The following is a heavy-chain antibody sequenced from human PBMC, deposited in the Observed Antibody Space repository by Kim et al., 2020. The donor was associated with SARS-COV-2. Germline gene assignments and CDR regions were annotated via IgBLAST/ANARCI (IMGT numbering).Heavy chain of an antibody. CDR1: GFTFSSSS. V-gene: IGHV3-21*01. Sequence: GGSLRLSCSAPGFTFSSSSMNWVRQAPGKGLEWVSSISSTGNYIYYIDSVKGRFTISRDNAKSSLYLQMNSLRAEDTAVYYCARETRNYYDRSGYYPYYFDYWGQGTLVTVSS. D-gene: IGHD3-22*01. CDR3: ARETRNYYDRSGYYPYYFDY. J-gene: IGHJ4*02. CDR2: ISSTGNYI.